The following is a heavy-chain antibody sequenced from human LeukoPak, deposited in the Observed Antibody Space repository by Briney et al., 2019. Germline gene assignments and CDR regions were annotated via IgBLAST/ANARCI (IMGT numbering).Heavy chain of an antibody. V-gene: IGHV4-30-4*08. CDR2: IYYSGST. D-gene: IGHD1-7*01. J-gene: IGHJ4*02. Sequence: SETLSLTCTVSGGSISSGDYYWSWIRQPPGKGLEWIGYIYYSGSTYYNPSLKSRVTISVDTSKNQFSLKLSSVTAADTAVYYCARARGYNWNYSLDYWGQGTLVTVSS. CDR3: ARARGYNWNYSLDY. CDR1: GGSISSGDYY.